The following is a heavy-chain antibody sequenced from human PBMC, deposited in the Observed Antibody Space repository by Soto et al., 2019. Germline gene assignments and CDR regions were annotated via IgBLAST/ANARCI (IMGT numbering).Heavy chain of an antibody. J-gene: IGHJ6*02. CDR3: ARDGSTVTTSYYYYGMAV. CDR2: INPSGGST. V-gene: IGHV1-46*01. D-gene: IGHD4-4*01. CDR1: GYTFTSYY. Sequence: VASVKVSCKASGYTFTSYYMHWVRQAPGQGLEWMGIINPSGGSTSYAQKFQGRVTMTRDTSTSTVYMELSSLRSEDTAVYYCARDGSTVTTSYYYYGMAVWGQGTTVTVSS.